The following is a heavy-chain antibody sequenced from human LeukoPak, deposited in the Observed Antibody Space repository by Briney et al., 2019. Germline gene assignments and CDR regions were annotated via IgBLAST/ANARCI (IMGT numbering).Heavy chain of an antibody. V-gene: IGHV3-66*01. CDR3: ARSDRWLQFWY. Sequence: GGSLRPPLPTPESPARTNKITGVRKAPGKGLGWVSVIYSGGSTYYADSVKGRFTISRDNSKNTLYLQMNSLRAEDTAVYYCARSDRWLQFWYWGQGTLVTVSS. J-gene: IGHJ4*02. CDR2: IYSGGST. CDR1: ESPARTNK. D-gene: IGHD5-24*01.